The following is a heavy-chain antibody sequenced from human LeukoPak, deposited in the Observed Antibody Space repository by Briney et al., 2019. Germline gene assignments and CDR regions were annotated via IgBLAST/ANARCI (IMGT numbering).Heavy chain of an antibody. CDR2: IYTSGST. Sequence: PSQTLSLTCTVSGGSISSGSYYWSWIRQPAGKGLEWIGRIYTSGSTNYNPSLKSRATISVDTSKNQFSLKLSSVTAADTAVYYCAREVVTPLYFDYWGQGTLVTVSS. V-gene: IGHV4-61*02. CDR3: AREVVTPLYFDY. D-gene: IGHD4-23*01. CDR1: GGSISSGSYY. J-gene: IGHJ4*02.